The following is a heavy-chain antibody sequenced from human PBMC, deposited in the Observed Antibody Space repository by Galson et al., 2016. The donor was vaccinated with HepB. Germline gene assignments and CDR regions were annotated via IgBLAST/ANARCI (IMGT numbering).Heavy chain of an antibody. J-gene: IGHJ3*02. D-gene: IGHD5-12*01. Sequence: SVKVSCKASGYSFTGYYIHWVRQAPGQGLEWMGWINPNSGGTNYAQKFQGWVTMTRDTSISTAYVELSRLKSDDTAVYYCARGQYSGAFDIWGQGTMVTVSS. CDR2: INPNSGGT. CDR1: GYSFTGYY. CDR3: ARGQYSGAFDI. V-gene: IGHV1-2*04.